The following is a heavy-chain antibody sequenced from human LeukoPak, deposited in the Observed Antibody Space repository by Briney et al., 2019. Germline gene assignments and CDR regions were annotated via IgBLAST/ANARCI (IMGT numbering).Heavy chain of an antibody. CDR1: GYTFTSYY. J-gene: IGHJ3*02. CDR3: ARGGSGSVSAFDI. Sequence: ASVKVSCKASGYTFTSYYMHWVRQAPGQGLEWMGIINPSGGSTSYAQKFQGRVTMTRDTSTSTAYMELRSLRSDDTAVYYCARGGSGSVSAFDIWGQGTMVTVSS. D-gene: IGHD3-10*01. CDR2: INPSGGST. V-gene: IGHV1-46*01.